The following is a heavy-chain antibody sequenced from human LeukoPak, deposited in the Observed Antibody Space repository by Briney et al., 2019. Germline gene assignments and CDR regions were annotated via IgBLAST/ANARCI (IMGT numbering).Heavy chain of an antibody. CDR3: AELGITMIGGV. Sequence: GGSLRLSCSASGFTFSTYGMNWVRQAPGKGLEWVSAISGSGGSTYYADSVKGRFTISRDNSKNTLYLQMNSLRAEDAAVYYCAELGITMIGGVWGKGTTVTISS. J-gene: IGHJ6*04. D-gene: IGHD3-10*02. V-gene: IGHV3-23*01. CDR2: ISGSGGST. CDR1: GFTFSTYG.